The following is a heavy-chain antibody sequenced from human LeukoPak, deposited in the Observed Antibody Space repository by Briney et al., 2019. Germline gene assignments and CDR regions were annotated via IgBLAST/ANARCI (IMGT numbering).Heavy chain of an antibody. CDR2: ISGSGGST. CDR3: AKDAKYVFFDY. Sequence: GGSLRLSCAASGFTFSSYVMSWVRQAPGKGLEWVSDISGSGGSTYHADSVKGRFTVSRDNSKNTLYLQMNSLRAEDTAVYYCAKDAKYVFFDYWGQGTLVTVSS. V-gene: IGHV3-23*01. J-gene: IGHJ4*02. CDR1: GFTFSSYV. D-gene: IGHD4/OR15-4a*01.